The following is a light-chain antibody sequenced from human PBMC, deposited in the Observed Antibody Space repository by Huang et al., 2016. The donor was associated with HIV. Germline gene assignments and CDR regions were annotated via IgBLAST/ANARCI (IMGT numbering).Light chain of an antibody. V-gene: IGKV1-39*01. J-gene: IGKJ1*01. CDR3: QQSYSTWT. CDR2: AAS. Sequence: DIQMTQSPSSLSASVGDRVTVTCRASQSISSYLDWYQQKPGKAPKLLIYAASSLQSGIPSRFSGIGSETDFTLTISSLQTEDFTTYYSQQSYSTWTFGQGTKVEIK. CDR1: QSISSY.